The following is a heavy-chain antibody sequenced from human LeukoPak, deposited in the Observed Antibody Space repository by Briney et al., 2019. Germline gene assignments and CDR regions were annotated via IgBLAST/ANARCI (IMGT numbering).Heavy chain of an antibody. CDR3: VRDRRGDYGVDY. CDR2: CCPSGNP. J-gene: IGHJ4*02. Sequence: SETLSLPCIVSGDSISSYSWSWIRQPAGKGLEWIGRCCPSGNPNYNPSLQSRVTMSVDTSKSQFSLKMTSVTAADTAVYYCVRDRRGDYGVDYWGQGTLVTVSS. V-gene: IGHV4-4*07. CDR1: GDSISSYS. D-gene: IGHD4-17*01.